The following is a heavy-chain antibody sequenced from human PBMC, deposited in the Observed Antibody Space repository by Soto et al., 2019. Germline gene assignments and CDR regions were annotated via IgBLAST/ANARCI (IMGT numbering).Heavy chain of an antibody. CDR2: ISGSGGST. CDR1: GFTFSIYA. J-gene: IGHJ4*02. V-gene: IGHV3-23*01. D-gene: IGHD6-13*01. CDR3: AKGVKEYSSSWYGDY. Sequence: EVQLLESGGGLVQPGVSLRLSCAASGFTFSIYAMSWVRQAPGKGLEWVSGISGSGGSTHYADSVKGRFSISRDNSKNTLYLQMNSLRAEDTAVYYCAKGVKEYSSSWYGDYWGQGTLFTVSS.